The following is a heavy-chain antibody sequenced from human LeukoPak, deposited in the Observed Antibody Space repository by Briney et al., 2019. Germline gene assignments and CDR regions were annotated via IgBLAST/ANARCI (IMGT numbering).Heavy chain of an antibody. V-gene: IGHV3-11*04. Sequence: GGSLRLSCAASGFTFSDYYMSWIRQAPGKGLEWVSYISSSGSTIYYADSVKGRFTISRDNAKNSLCLQMNSLRAEDTAVYYCARFPCGGDCSRDVAFDIWGQGTMVTVSS. D-gene: IGHD2-21*02. CDR2: ISSSGSTI. CDR3: ARFPCGGDCSRDVAFDI. CDR1: GFTFSDYY. J-gene: IGHJ3*02.